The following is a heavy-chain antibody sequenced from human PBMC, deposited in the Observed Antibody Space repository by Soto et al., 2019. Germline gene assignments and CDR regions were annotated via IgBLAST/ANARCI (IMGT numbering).Heavy chain of an antibody. CDR2: IKQDGSEK. Sequence: GGSLRLSCAASGFTFSSYWMSWVRQAPGKGLEWVANIKQDGSEKYYVDSVKGRFTISRDNAKNSLYLQMNSLRAEDTAVYYCARAKAPDFWSGSDYYYYGMDVWGQGTTVTVSS. CDR1: GFTFSSYW. J-gene: IGHJ6*02. D-gene: IGHD3-3*01. CDR3: ARAKAPDFWSGSDYYYYGMDV. V-gene: IGHV3-7*05.